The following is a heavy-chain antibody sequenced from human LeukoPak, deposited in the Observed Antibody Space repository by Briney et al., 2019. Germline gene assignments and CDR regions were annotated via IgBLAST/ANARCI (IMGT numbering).Heavy chain of an antibody. Sequence: PGGSLRLSCSASGFTFSNYAMHWVRQAPGKGLEDVSGISTYGGSTYYADSVKGRFIISRDNSKNPLYLQMSSLRAEDTAVYYCVKSGFVDYSWLAPFDYWGQGTLVTVSS. V-gene: IGHV3-64D*06. CDR3: VKSGFVDYSWLAPFDY. D-gene: IGHD3/OR15-3a*01. CDR2: ISTYGGST. CDR1: GFTFSNYA. J-gene: IGHJ4*02.